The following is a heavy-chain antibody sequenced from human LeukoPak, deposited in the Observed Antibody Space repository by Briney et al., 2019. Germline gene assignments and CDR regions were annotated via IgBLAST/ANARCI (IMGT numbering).Heavy chain of an antibody. Sequence: PGGSLRLSFAASGFPFSSYSMNWVRQAPGKGLEWVSYISSSGSIYYADSVKGRFTISRDNSKNTLYLQMNSLRAEDTAVYYCAKDTRRPYDDSSGYVPAFDIWGQGTMVTVSS. V-gene: IGHV3-48*01. CDR3: AKDTRRPYDDSSGYVPAFDI. D-gene: IGHD3-22*01. J-gene: IGHJ3*02. CDR2: ISSSGSI. CDR1: GFPFSSYS.